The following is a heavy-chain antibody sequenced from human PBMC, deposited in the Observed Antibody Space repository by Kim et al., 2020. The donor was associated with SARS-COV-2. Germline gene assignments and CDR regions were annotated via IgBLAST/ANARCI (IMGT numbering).Heavy chain of an antibody. J-gene: IGHJ6*02. CDR3: AREEPAGTYGMDV. V-gene: IGHV4-59*01. D-gene: IGHD2-2*01. Sequence: YNPSLKSRVTISVDTSKNQFSLKLSSVTAADTAVYYCAREEPAGTYGMDVWGQGTTVTVSS.